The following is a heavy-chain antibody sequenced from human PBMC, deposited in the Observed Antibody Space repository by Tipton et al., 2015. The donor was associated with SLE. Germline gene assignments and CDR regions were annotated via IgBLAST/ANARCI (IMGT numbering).Heavy chain of an antibody. CDR3: VRPRVGGSYANGMDV. V-gene: IGHV3-30*19. J-gene: IGHJ6*02. D-gene: IGHD3-16*01. Sequence: SLRLSCAASGFKFTNHGMHWVRQAPGKGLEWVAFIRFYGSNEYYADSVKGRFTISRDDSINTLYVQINSPRSEDTAVYHCVRPRVGGSYANGMDVWCQGTTVTVSS. CDR1: GFKFTNHG. CDR2: IRFYGSNE.